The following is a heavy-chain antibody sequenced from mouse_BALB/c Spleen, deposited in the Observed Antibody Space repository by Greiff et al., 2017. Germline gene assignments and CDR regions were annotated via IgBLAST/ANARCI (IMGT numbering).Heavy chain of an antibody. CDR2: ISNGGGST. CDR3: ARPYFDV. V-gene: IGHV5-12-2*01. J-gene: IGHJ1*01. CDR1: GFTFSSYT. Sequence: LVESGGGLVQPGGSLKLSCAASGFTFSSYTMSWVRQTPEKRLEWVAYISNGGGSTYYPDTVKGRFTISRDNAKNTLYLQMSSLKSEDTAMYYCARPYFDVWGAGTTVTVSS.